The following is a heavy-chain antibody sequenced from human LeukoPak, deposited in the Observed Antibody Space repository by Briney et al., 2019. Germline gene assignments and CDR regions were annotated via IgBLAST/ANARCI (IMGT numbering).Heavy chain of an antibody. V-gene: IGHV1-46*01. CDR2: INPSGGST. Sequence: ASVNDSCMSSVYTFPNYYMHWVRQAPGKGLAWMGIINPSGGSTLYAQKLQGRVTKNRDTSTHTVYMELNSLRSDHTAVHILVRGDCSSTCCLRVYWGQETRVSVSS. J-gene: IGHJ4*02. D-gene: IGHD2-2*01. CDR1: VYTFPNYY. CDR3: VRGDCSSTCCLRVY.